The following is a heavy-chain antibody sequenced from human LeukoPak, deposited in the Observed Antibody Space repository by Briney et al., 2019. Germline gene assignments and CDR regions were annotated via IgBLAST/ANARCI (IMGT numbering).Heavy chain of an antibody. V-gene: IGHV3-21*04. CDR1: GFTFSSYS. CDR3: AKFMGWEYYYYGMDV. J-gene: IGHJ6*02. D-gene: IGHD6-19*01. Sequence: GGSLRLSCAASGFTFSSYSMNWVRQAPGKGLEWVSSISSSSYIYYADSVKGRFTISRDNAKNSLYLQMNSLRAEDTAVYYCAKFMGWEYYYYGMDVWGQGTTVTVSS. CDR2: ISSSSYI.